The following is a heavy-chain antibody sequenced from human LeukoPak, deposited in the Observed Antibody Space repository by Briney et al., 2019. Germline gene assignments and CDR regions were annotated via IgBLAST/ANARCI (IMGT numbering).Heavy chain of an antibody. CDR1: GFTFTTSA. V-gene: IGHV1-58*01. CDR3: AAGGPADYRSIYVYGMDF. CDR2: IVVGSGNT. J-gene: IGHJ6*04. D-gene: IGHD4-11*01. Sequence: GASVKVSCKASGFTFTTSAVQWVRQARGQRLEWIGWIVVGSGNTNYAQKFQERVIITRDMSTSTAYMELSSVRSEDTAVYYCAAGGPADYRSIYVYGMDFWGRGTTVTVSS.